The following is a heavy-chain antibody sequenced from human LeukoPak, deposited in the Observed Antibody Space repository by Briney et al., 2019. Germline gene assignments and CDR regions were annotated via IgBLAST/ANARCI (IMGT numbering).Heavy chain of an antibody. CDR2: INEDGSER. J-gene: IGHJ4*02. V-gene: IGHV3-7*02. D-gene: IGHD3-10*01. CDR1: GFTFGIYW. CDR3: ARLQLWFSY. Sequence: GGSLRLSCAASGFTFGIYWMSWVRQVPGKGLEWVANINEDGSERFYADSVKGRFTISRDNAKNSLYLLMNSLRVEDSAVYYCARLQLWFSYWGQGARVTVSS.